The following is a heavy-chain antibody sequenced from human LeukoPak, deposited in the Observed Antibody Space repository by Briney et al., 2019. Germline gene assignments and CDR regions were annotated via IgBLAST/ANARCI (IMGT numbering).Heavy chain of an antibody. Sequence: SETLSLTCAVYGVSFSGYYWSWIRQPPGKGLEWIGYIYYSGSTNYNPSLKSRVTISVDTSKNQFSLKLSSVTAADTAVYYCARQAAGAVADHIDYWGQGTLVTVSS. CDR2: IYYSGST. V-gene: IGHV4-59*08. J-gene: IGHJ4*02. CDR3: ARQAAGAVADHIDY. D-gene: IGHD6-19*01. CDR1: GVSFSGYY.